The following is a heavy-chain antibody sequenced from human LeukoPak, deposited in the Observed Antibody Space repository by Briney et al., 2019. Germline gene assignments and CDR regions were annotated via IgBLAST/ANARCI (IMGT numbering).Heavy chain of an antibody. Sequence: PSETLSLTCSVSGDSVSSGSYYWSWIRQPPGKGLEWIGYIYNSGTTNYNPSLKSRVTILVDTSKNQFSLNLSSVTAADTAVYYCARDPRASPMNFDYWGQGTLVTVSS. J-gene: IGHJ4*02. CDR2: IYNSGTT. CDR1: GDSVSSGSYY. V-gene: IGHV4-61*01. D-gene: IGHD6-6*01. CDR3: ARDPRASPMNFDY.